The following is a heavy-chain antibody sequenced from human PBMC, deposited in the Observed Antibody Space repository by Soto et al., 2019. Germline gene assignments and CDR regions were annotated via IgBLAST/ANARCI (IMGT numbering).Heavy chain of an antibody. CDR3: ARLEGLATISYYFDY. V-gene: IGHV4-39*01. D-gene: IGHD3-9*01. CDR2: IYYRGNT. Sequence: PSETLSLTCTVSGGSIISSSYYWGWIRQPPGKGLEWIGSIYYRGNTYYNPSLKTRVTISLDKSKSQFSLKLNSVTAADSAVYFCARLEGLATISYYFDYWGQGTLVTVSS. J-gene: IGHJ4*02. CDR1: GGSIISSSYY.